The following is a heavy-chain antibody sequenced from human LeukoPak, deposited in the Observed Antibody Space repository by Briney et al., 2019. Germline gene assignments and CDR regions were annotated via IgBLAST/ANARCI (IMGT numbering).Heavy chain of an antibody. CDR3: ARLRHGSGSYVYYYYGMDV. J-gene: IGHJ6*02. Sequence: PGGSLRLSCAASGFTFNTYAMTWVRRAPGKGLEWVSSISSSSSYIYYADSVKGRFTISRDNAKNSLYLQMNSLRAEDTAVYYCARLRHGSGSYVYYYYGMDVWGQGTTVTVSS. CDR1: GFTFNTYA. V-gene: IGHV3-21*01. CDR2: ISSSSSYI. D-gene: IGHD3-10*01.